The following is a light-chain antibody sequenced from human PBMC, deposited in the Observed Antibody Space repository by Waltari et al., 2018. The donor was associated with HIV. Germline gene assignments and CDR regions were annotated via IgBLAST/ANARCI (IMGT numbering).Light chain of an antibody. J-gene: IGLJ2*01. CDR1: NSDIGSYDY. V-gene: IGLV2-8*01. CDR3: SSFADRDGFYVL. CDR2: EVT. Sequence: QSALTQPPSASGSPGQSVTLSCTGSNSDIGSYDYVSWYQLHSGKAPKLVISEVTKRPSGVSDRFSGSKSANTAFLTVSGLQAEDEADYYCSSFADRDGFYVLFGGGTRLTVL.